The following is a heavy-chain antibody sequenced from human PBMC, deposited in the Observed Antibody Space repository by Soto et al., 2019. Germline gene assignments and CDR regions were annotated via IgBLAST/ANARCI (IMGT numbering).Heavy chain of an antibody. CDR2: IYYSGST. Sequence: SETLSLTCTVSGGSISSYYGSWIRQPPGKGLEWIGYIYYSGSTNYNPSLKSRVTISVDTSKNQFSLKLSSVTAADTAVYYCARFTTVTYFDYWGQGTLVTVS. CDR1: GGSISSYY. J-gene: IGHJ4*02. D-gene: IGHD4-17*01. CDR3: ARFTTVTYFDY. V-gene: IGHV4-59*08.